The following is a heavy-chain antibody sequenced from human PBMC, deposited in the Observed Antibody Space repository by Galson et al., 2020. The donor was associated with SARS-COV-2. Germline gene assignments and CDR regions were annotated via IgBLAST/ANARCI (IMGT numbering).Heavy chain of an antibody. CDR2: IKQYGSER. CDR3: ARGSRFYDFGSGRPEYFQP. V-gene: IGHV3-7*01. Sequence: GGSLRLSCRGSGFTFSNYWMNWVRQDPGQGLEWVANIKQYGSERYYVESVKGRFTISRDNAQNSLYLQMNSLRDDDTAVYFCARGSRFYDFGSGRPEYFQPWGLGTLVTVSS. D-gene: IGHD3-3*01. J-gene: IGHJ1*01. CDR1: GFTFSNYW.